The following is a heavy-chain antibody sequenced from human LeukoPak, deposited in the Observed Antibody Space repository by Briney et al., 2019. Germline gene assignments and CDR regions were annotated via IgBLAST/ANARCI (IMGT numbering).Heavy chain of an antibody. D-gene: IGHD1-1*01. CDR2: ITGTGGGGNKT. J-gene: IGHJ4*02. Sequence: GGSLRLSCAASGFTFRTYATSWVRQAPGKGLEWVSVITGTGGGGNKTYYADSVRGRFSISRDDSKNVLFLQMNDLRVDDTAVYFCATTVTLDFWGQGTRVLVSS. CDR3: ATTVTLDF. V-gene: IGHV3-23*01. CDR1: GFTFRTYA.